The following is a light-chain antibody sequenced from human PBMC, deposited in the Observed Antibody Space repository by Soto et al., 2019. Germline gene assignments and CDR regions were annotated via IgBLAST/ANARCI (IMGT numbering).Light chain of an antibody. CDR3: SSYAGIRTYV. Sequence: QAVLTQPGSVCGSPGQSITISCTGTSSDVGSYDFVSWYQQHPGKAPKLLIYEGSKRPSGVSDRFSGSKSGNTASLTISGLQAEDEADYHCSSYAGIRTYVFGSGTKVTVL. V-gene: IGLV2-23*01. J-gene: IGLJ1*01. CDR2: EGS. CDR1: SSDVGSYDF.